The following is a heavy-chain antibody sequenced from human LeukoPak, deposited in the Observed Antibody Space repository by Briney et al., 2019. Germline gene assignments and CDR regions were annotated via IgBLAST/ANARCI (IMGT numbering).Heavy chain of an antibody. V-gene: IGHV4-59*08. D-gene: IGHD6-13*01. CDR2: IYHSGST. Sequence: PSETLSLTCTLSGGSISTYYWNWIQQPPGKGLEWIGYIYHSGSTNYNPSLKSRVTISVDTSKNQFSLKLSSVTAADTAVYYCARGNLYSSSWYAHWGQGTLVTVSS. CDR3: ARGNLYSSSWYAH. J-gene: IGHJ5*02. CDR1: GGSISTYY.